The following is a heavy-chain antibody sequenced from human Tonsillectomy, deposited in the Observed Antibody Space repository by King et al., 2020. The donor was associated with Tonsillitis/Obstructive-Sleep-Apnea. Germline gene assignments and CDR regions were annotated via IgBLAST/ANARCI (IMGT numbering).Heavy chain of an antibody. CDR1: GFTFSSYE. D-gene: IGHD2-2*01. CDR2: ISSSGSTI. CDR3: ARVGLEYQLLGPWGYYGMDV. V-gene: IGHV3-48*03. J-gene: IGHJ6*02. Sequence: VQLVESGGGLVQPGGSLRLSCAASGFTFSSYEMNWGSQAPGKGLEWVSYISSSGSTIYSADSVKGRFTISRDNATNSLSLQMNSLRAEDTAVYYCARVGLEYQLLGPWGYYGMDVWGQGTTVTVSS.